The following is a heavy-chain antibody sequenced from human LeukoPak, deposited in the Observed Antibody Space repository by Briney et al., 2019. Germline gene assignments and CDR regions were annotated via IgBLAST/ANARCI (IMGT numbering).Heavy chain of an antibody. CDR3: ARGGYRSGGSCYFDTDY. D-gene: IGHD2-15*01. CDR2: ISSSSSYI. V-gene: IGHV3-21*01. Sequence: GGSLRLSCAASGFTFSSYSMNWVRQAPGKGLEWVSSISSSSSYIYYADSVKGRFTISRDNAKNSLYLQMNSLRAEDTAVYYCARGGYRSGGSCYFDTDYWGQGTLVTVSS. J-gene: IGHJ4*02. CDR1: GFTFSSYS.